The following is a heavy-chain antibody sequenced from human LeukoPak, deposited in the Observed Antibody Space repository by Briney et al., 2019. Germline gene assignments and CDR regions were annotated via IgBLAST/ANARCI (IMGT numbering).Heavy chain of an antibody. CDR3: ARHLRGYSFTY. J-gene: IGHJ4*02. Sequence: PSETLSLTCAVYGGSFSGYYWSWIRQPPGKGLEWIGEINHSGSTNYNPSLKSRVTISVDTSKNQFSLKLSSVTAADTAVYYCARHLRGYSFTYWGQGTLVTVSS. CDR1: GGSFSGYY. V-gene: IGHV4-34*01. D-gene: IGHD5-18*01. CDR2: INHSGST.